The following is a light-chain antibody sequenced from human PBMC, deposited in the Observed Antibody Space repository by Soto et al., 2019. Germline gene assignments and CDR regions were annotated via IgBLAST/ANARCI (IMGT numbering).Light chain of an antibody. Sequence: EIVLTQSPGTLSLSPGERATLSCRASQTVSTNYLAWYQQKPGQAPRPLIYGASSRATGIPDRFSGSGSGTDFILTISRLEPEDFAVYYCQQYGSSPRTFGQGTKLEIK. J-gene: IGKJ2*01. CDR3: QQYGSSPRT. CDR2: GAS. V-gene: IGKV3-20*01. CDR1: QTVSTNY.